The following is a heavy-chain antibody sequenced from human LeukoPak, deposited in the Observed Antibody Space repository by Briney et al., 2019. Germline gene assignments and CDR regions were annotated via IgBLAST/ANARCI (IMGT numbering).Heavy chain of an antibody. J-gene: IGHJ3*02. V-gene: IGHV4-30-4*01. Sequence: SQTLSLTCTVSGGSISSGDYYWSWIREHPGKALEWIGYIYYSGSTYYNPSLKSRVTISVDTSKNQFSLKLSSVTAADTAVYYCARVRAVTNDAFDIWGQGTMVTVSS. D-gene: IGHD4-17*01. CDR2: IYYSGST. CDR3: ARVRAVTNDAFDI. CDR1: GGSISSGDYY.